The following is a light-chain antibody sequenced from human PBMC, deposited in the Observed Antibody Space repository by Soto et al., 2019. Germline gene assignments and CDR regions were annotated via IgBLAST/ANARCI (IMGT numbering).Light chain of an antibody. V-gene: IGKV1-39*01. Sequence: DIQMTQSQSSLSASVGDRVTITCRASQGISTYLNCYQQKPGKAPKLLIYAASSMQSGVLSRFSGSGSETDFPLTLSSLQPEDFSSYSCQQSYSTPWTFGQGTKVEIK. CDR1: QGISTY. CDR3: QQSYSTPWT. J-gene: IGKJ1*01. CDR2: AAS.